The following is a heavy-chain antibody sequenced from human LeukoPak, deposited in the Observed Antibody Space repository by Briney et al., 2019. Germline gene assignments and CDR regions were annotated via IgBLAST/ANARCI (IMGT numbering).Heavy chain of an antibody. J-gene: IGHJ4*02. D-gene: IGHD3-10*01. Sequence: PGGSLRLSCAASGFTFSSYGMHWVRQAPGKGLEWAAFIRYDGSNKYYADSVKGRFTISRDNSKNTLYLQMNSLRAEDTAVYYCAKDRLKWEFGELLYWGQGTLVTVSS. V-gene: IGHV3-30*02. CDR1: GFTFSSYG. CDR3: AKDRLKWEFGELLY. CDR2: IRYDGSNK.